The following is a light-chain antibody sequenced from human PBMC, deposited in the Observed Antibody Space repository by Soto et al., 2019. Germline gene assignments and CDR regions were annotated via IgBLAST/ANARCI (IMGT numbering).Light chain of an antibody. J-gene: IGLJ3*02. V-gene: IGLV2-14*01. Sequence: QSVLTQPASVSGSPGQSITISCTGTNSDVGGYNSVFWYQQNPGKAPKLMIFEVSNRPSGVSNRFSGSKSGHTASLTISGLQAEDEGDYYCSSYTTSSNMVFGGGTKLTVL. CDR1: NSDVGGYNS. CDR2: EVS. CDR3: SSYTTSSNMV.